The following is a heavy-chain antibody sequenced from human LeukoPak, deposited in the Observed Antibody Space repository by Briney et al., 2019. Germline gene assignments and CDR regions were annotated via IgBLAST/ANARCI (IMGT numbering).Heavy chain of an antibody. V-gene: IGHV3-23*01. Sequence: GGSLRLSCAASGFTFSSYAMSWVRQPPGKGLEWVSAISGGGGSTYYADSVKGRFTISRDNSKNTLYLQMNSLRAEDTAVYYCAKDQGPYYYDSSGYYQGAFDIWGQGTMVTVSS. J-gene: IGHJ3*02. CDR3: AKDQGPYYYDSSGYYQGAFDI. CDR1: GFTFSSYA. CDR2: ISGGGGST. D-gene: IGHD3-22*01.